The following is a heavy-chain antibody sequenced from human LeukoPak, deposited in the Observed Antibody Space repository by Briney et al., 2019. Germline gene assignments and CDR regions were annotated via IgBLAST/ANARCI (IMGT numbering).Heavy chain of an antibody. V-gene: IGHV3-73*01. CDR3: TRRSSDDSSGYYI. CDR1: GFIFSGSA. Sequence: GGSLKLSCAASGFIFSGSAMHWVRQASGKGLEWVGRIRNKANTYATAYSTSVKGRFTISRDDSKNTAYLQMNSLKTEDTAVYYCTRRSSDDSSGYYIWGQGTLVTVSS. D-gene: IGHD3-22*01. J-gene: IGHJ4*02. CDR2: IRNKANTYAT.